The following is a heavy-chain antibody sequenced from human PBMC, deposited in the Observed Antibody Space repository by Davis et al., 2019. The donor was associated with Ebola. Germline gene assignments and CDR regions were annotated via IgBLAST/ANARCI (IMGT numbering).Heavy chain of an antibody. CDR3: ARDAGIEQPSDAFDI. Sequence: GGSLRLSCAASGFTVSSNYMSWVRQAPGKGLEWVSVIYSGGSTYYADSVKGRFTISRDNSKNTLYLQMNSLRAEDTAVYYCARDAGIEQPSDAFDIWGQGTMVTVSS. J-gene: IGHJ3*02. V-gene: IGHV3-66*01. D-gene: IGHD1/OR15-1a*01. CDR1: GFTVSSNY. CDR2: IYSGGST.